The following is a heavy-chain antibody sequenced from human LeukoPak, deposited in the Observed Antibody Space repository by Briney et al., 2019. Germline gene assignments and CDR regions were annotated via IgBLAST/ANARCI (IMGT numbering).Heavy chain of an antibody. Sequence: SETLSLTCTVSGGSISSGTYYWSWIRQPAGKGLEWIGRIYTSGSTNYNPSLKSRVTISVDTSKNQFSLKLSSVTAADTAVYYCARGSYFSGYYWGQGTLVTVSS. CDR3: ARGSYFSGYY. CDR1: GGSISSGTYY. D-gene: IGHD3-22*01. J-gene: IGHJ4*02. V-gene: IGHV4-61*02. CDR2: IYTSGST.